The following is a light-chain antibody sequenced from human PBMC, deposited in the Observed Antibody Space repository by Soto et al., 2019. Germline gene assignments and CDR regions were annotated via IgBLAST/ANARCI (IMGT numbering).Light chain of an antibody. CDR2: GAS. V-gene: IGKV3-15*01. J-gene: IGKJ1*01. CDR1: QSVTYN. CDR3: QQYNDWLWT. Sequence: ETMLTQSPATLSASPGDRVTLSCRATQSVTYNLAWYQQKPGQAPRLLIYGASTRATGIPARFSGRGSGTEFTLTITSLQSEDFAVYCCQQYNDWLWTFGQGTKVDIK.